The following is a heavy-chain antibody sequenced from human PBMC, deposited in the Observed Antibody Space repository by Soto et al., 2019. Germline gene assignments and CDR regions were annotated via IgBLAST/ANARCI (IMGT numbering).Heavy chain of an antibody. J-gene: IGHJ5*02. CDR2: IIPIFGTA. V-gene: IGHV1-69*06. Sequence: SVKVSCKASGGTFSSYAISWVRQAPGQGLEWMGGIIPIFGTANYAQKFQGRVTITADKSTSTAYMELNSLRSEDTAVYYCARWPEKGRFDPWGQGTLLTVSS. CDR3: ARWPEKGRFDP. CDR1: GGTFSSYA. D-gene: IGHD3-10*01.